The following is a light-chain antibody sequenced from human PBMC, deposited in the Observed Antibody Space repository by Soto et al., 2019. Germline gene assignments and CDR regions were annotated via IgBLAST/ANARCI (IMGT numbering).Light chain of an antibody. Sequence: DIQRTQSPSTLSGSVGDRVTITCRASQTISSWLAWYQKKPGKAPKLLIYKASTLKSGVPSRFSGSGSGTDFTLTISRLQPEDFATYECLQGYQYPLTFGGWTKGDIK. CDR3: LQGYQYPLT. CDR1: QTISSW. J-gene: IGKJ4*01. CDR2: KAS. V-gene: IGKV1-5*03.